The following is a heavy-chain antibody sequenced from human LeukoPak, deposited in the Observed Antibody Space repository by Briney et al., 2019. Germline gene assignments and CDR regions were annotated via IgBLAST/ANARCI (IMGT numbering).Heavy chain of an antibody. CDR2: IYPGDSDT. CDR1: GYSFTSCW. D-gene: IGHD3-22*01. V-gene: IGHV5-51*01. Sequence: GESLKISCKGSGYSFTSCWIGWVRQMPGKGLEWMGIIYPGDSDTRYSPSFQGQVTISADKSISTAYLQWSSLKASDTAMYYCARAYYYDSSGYYIDAFDIWGQGTMVTVSS. CDR3: ARAYYYDSSGYYIDAFDI. J-gene: IGHJ3*02.